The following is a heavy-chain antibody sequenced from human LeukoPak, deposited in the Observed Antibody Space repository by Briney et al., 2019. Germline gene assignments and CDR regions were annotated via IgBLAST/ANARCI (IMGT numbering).Heavy chain of an antibody. V-gene: IGHV4-39*01. Sequence: PSETLSLTCSVSGGSISSYYWGWIRQPPGKGLEWIGSIYYSGSTYYNPSLKSRVTISVDTSKNQFSLKLSSVTAADTAVYYCARLYGSGSHYDYWGQGTLVTVSS. CDR1: GGSISSYY. CDR2: IYYSGST. CDR3: ARLYGSGSHYDY. J-gene: IGHJ4*02. D-gene: IGHD3-10*01.